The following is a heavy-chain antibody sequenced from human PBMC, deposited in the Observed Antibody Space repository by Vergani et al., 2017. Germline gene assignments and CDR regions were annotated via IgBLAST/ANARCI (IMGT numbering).Heavy chain of an antibody. Sequence: QLQLQESGPGLVKPSETLSLPCTVSGGSISSSSYYWGWIRQPPGKGLEWIGSIYYSGSTYYNPSLKSRVTISVDTSKNQFSLKLSSVTAAGTAVYYCAGDVRYCSGGSCAPNDVMDVWGQGTTVTVSS. V-gene: IGHV4-39*07. CDR1: GGSISSSSYY. J-gene: IGHJ6*02. CDR3: AGDVRYCSGGSCAPNDVMDV. CDR2: IYYSGST. D-gene: IGHD2-15*01.